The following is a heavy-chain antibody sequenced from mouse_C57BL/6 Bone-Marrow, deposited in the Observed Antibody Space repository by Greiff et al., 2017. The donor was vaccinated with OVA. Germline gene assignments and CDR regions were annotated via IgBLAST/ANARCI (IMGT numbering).Heavy chain of an antibody. CDR2: INSDGGST. J-gene: IGHJ4*01. V-gene: IGHV5-2*01. CDR1: EYEFPSHD. Sequence: EVQGVESGGGLVQPGESLKLSCESNEYEFPSHDMSWVRKTPEKRLELVAAINSDGGSTYYPDTMERRFIISRDNTKKTLYLQMSSLRSEDTALYYCARHRITTVVAHAMDYWGQGTSVTVSS. CDR3: ARHRITTVVAHAMDY. D-gene: IGHD1-1*01.